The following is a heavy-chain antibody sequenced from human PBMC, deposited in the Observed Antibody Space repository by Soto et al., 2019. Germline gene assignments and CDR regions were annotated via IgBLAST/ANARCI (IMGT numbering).Heavy chain of an antibody. CDR2: TYYRSKWYN. V-gene: IGHV6-1*01. CDR1: GDSVSSNSAT. J-gene: IGHJ6*02. CDR3: ARDKDIVVVPAAIRDYYYYGMDV. D-gene: IGHD2-2*02. Sequence: SQTLSLTCAISGDSVSSNSATWNWIRQSPSRGLEWLGRTYYRSKWYNDYAVSVKSRITINPDTSKNQFSLQLNSVTPEDKAVYYCARDKDIVVVPAAIRDYYYYGMDVWGQGTTVTVSS.